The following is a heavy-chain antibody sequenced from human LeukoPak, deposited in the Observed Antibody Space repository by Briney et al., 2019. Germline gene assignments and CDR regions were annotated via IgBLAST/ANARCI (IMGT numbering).Heavy chain of an antibody. V-gene: IGHV4-39*01. J-gene: IGHJ5*02. CDR2: IYYSGNT. Sequence: PSETLSLTCTVSGGSISSVGYYWGWIRQPPGKGLEWIGSIYYSGNTYYNPSLTNRVSISVDTSKNQFSLRLSSVTAADTALYYCARTYGDYSYNCFDPWGQGTLVTVS. D-gene: IGHD4-17*01. CDR3: ARTYGDYSYNCFDP. CDR1: GGSISSVGYY.